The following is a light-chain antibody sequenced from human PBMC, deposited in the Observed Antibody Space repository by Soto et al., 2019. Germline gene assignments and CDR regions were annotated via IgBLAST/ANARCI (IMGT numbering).Light chain of an antibody. CDR1: HVLLYSSNNKNY. CDR3: QQYFSTPWT. J-gene: IGKJ1*01. CDR2: WAS. Sequence: ILMTQPPDXLALSLXXXXTXNXXGXHVLLYSSNNKNYLAWYQQKPGQPPKLLIYWASTRESGVPDRFSGSGSGTDFTLTISSLQAEDVALYYCQQYFSTPWTFGQGTKVDIK. V-gene: IGKV4-1*01.